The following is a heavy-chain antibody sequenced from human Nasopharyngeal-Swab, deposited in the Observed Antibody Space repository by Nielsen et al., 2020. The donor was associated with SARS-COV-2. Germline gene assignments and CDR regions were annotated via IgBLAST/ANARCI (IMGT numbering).Heavy chain of an antibody. J-gene: IGHJ4*02. CDR1: GGSISDTNYY. CDR3: ARHSRVATVVEVTLFDY. Sequence: SETLSLTCIVSGGSISDTNYYWTWIRQPPGEGLDWIGRISYGGNTFYNPSLKSRVTLSVDMSRNQFSLRLSSVTAADTAVYYCARHSRVATVVEVTLFDYWGQGTLVTISS. CDR2: ISYGGNT. V-gene: IGHV4-39*01. D-gene: IGHD3-22*01.